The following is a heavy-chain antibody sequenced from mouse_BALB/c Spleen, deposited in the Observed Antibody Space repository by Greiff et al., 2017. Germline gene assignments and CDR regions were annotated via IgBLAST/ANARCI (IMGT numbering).Heavy chain of an antibody. CDR1: GFNIKDYY. V-gene: IGHV14-4*02. J-gene: IGHJ2*01. Sequence: VQLQQSGAELVRSGASVKLSCTASGFNIKDYYMHWVKQRPEQGLEWIGWIDPENGDTEYAPKFQGKATMTADTSSNTAYLQLSSLTSEDTAVYYCNARDYHYFDYWGQGTTLTVSA. D-gene: IGHD2-4*01. CDR3: NARDYHYFDY. CDR2: IDPENGDT.